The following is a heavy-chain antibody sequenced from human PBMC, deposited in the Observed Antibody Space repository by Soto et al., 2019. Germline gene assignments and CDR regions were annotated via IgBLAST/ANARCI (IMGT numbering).Heavy chain of an antibody. Sequence: GGSLRLSCAASGFTFSSYAMSWVRQAPGKGLEWVSAISGSGGSTYYADSVKGRFTISRDNSKNTLYLQMNSLRAEDTAVYYCAKEYSPYYDFWSGYYTANYYYYMDVWGKGTTVTVSS. D-gene: IGHD3-3*01. V-gene: IGHV3-23*01. CDR2: ISGSGGST. CDR3: AKEYSPYYDFWSGYYTANYYYYMDV. CDR1: GFTFSSYA. J-gene: IGHJ6*03.